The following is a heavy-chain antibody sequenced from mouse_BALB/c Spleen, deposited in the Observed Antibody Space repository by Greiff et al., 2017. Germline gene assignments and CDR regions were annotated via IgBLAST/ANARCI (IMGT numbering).Heavy chain of an antibody. CDR1: GYTFTSYV. CDR3: ARDGIYYGNEAMDY. D-gene: IGHD2-1*01. CDR2: INPYNDGT. Sequence: VQLKESGPELVKPWASVKMSCKASGYTFTSYVMHWVKQKPGQGLEWIGYINPYNDGTKYNEKFKGKATLTSDKSSSTAYMELSSLTSEDSAVYYCARDGIYYGNEAMDYWGQGTSVTVSS. V-gene: IGHV1-14*01. J-gene: IGHJ4*01.